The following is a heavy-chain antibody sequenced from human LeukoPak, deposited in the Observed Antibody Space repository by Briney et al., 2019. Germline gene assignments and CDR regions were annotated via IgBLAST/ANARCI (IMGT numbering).Heavy chain of an antibody. V-gene: IGHV3-30*02. CDR1: GFTFSSYG. Sequence: PGGSLRLSCAASGFTFSSYGMNWVRQAPGKGLEWVAFIWYDGSNKYYPDSVKGRFTISRDNYRNSLYLQMNSLKAEDTAVYYCAKVHASLKFPSILRRIEGHYDCWGQGALVTVSS. CDR2: IWYDGSNK. J-gene: IGHJ4*02. CDR3: AKVHASLKFPSILRRIEGHYDC. D-gene: IGHD2/OR15-2a*01.